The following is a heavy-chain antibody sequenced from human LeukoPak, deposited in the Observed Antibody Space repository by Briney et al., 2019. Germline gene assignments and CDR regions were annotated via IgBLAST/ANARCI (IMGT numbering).Heavy chain of an antibody. J-gene: IGHJ4*02. CDR1: GGSISTYY. Sequence: PSETLSLTCTVSGGSISTYYWSWIRQPPGKGLEWIGYIYYSGSTNYNPSLKSRVTISLDTSKRQFSLNLYSVTAADTAVYYCVRQRLLWFGESNSGFDYWGQGTLVTVSS. CDR3: VRQRLLWFGESNSGFDY. CDR2: IYYSGST. D-gene: IGHD3-10*01. V-gene: IGHV4-59*08.